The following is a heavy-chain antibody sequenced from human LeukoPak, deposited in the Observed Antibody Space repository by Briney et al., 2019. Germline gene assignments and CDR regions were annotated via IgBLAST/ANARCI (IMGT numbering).Heavy chain of an antibody. CDR1: GDSISYFY. D-gene: IGHD2/OR15-2a*01. V-gene: IGHV4-4*07. Sequence: SETLSLTCSVSGDSISYFYWSWIRQAAGKGLEWIGRMSSSGNNDYNASLKSRVTMSVDTSKNQLSLKVISVTAADTAVYYCATQILLCHYYWGQGTLVTVSS. CDR2: MSSSGNN. CDR3: ATQILLCHYY. J-gene: IGHJ4*02.